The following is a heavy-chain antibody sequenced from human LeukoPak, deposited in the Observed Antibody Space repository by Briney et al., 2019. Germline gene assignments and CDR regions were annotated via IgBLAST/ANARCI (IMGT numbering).Heavy chain of an antibody. V-gene: IGHV3-13*04. Sequence: PGGSLRLSCTASEFRFSIYDLHWVRQAPGKGLEYVSTIGTAGDTYYAGFVRGRFIISRDDAKDWLYLQMNTLRVDDSAVYYCATPQGLYWGQGTLVTVSS. D-gene: IGHD2-15*01. CDR3: ATPQGLY. J-gene: IGHJ4*02. CDR2: IGTAGDT. CDR1: EFRFSIYD.